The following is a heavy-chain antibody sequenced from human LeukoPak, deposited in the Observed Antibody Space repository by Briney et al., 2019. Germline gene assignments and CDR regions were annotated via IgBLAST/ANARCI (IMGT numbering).Heavy chain of an antibody. Sequence: GGSLRLSCAAPGFRFTDYSMSWFRQAPGKGLEWVAGLGRSGEYKYYADSVKGRFTISRDNSKDTVSLQTNSLRAEDSAIYFCVKDRPCETCMPMDAWGQGTTVTVSS. CDR2: LGRSGEYK. V-gene: IGHV3-23*01. D-gene: IGHD2-2*01. CDR3: VKDRPCETCMPMDA. J-gene: IGHJ6*02. CDR1: GFRFTDYS.